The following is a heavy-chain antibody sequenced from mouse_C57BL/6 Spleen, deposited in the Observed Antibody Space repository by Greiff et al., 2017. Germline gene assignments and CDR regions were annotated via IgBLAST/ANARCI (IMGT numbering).Heavy chain of an antibody. Sequence: VKLMESGAELVRPGASVTLSCKASGYTFTDYEMHWVKQTPVHGLEWIGAIDPETGGTAYNQKFKGKAILTADKSSSTAYMERRSLTSEDSAVYYCTREGAYDYDLGYWGQGTTRTVSS. CDR2: IDPETGGT. D-gene: IGHD2-4*01. J-gene: IGHJ2*01. CDR3: TREGAYDYDLGY. CDR1: GYTFTDYE. V-gene: IGHV1-15*01.